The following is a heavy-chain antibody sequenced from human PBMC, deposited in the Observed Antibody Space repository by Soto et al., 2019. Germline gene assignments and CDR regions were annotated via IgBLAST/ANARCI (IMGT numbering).Heavy chain of an antibody. J-gene: IGHJ2*01. CDR1: GYTFTSYA. CDR3: ARDIFWRGYFSGWYFDL. Sequence: QVQLVQSGAEVKKPGASVKVSCKASGYTFTSYAMHWVRQAPGQRLEWMGWINAGNGNTKYSQKFQGRVTITRDTSASTAYMELSSLRSEDTAVYYCARDIFWRGYFSGWYFDLWGRGTLVTVSS. V-gene: IGHV1-3*01. CDR2: INAGNGNT. D-gene: IGHD3-3*01.